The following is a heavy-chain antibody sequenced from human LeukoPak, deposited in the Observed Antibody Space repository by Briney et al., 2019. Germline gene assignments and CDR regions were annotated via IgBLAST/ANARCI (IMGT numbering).Heavy chain of an antibody. V-gene: IGHV3-23*01. J-gene: IGHJ4*02. D-gene: IGHD4-17*01. Sequence: GGSLRLSCTASGFTFSSFAMNWVRQAPGKGLEWVSVISATDEKAYYAESVKDRFIISRDYSKSTVFLDMNSLRVDDTAIYYCEKDRRFSVTTDYYFDVWGPGTLVTVSS. CDR1: GFTFSSFA. CDR3: EKDRRFSVTTDYYFDV. CDR2: ISATDEKA.